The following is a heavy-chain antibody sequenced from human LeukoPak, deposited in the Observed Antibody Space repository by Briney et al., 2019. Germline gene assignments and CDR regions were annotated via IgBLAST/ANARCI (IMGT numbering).Heavy chain of an antibody. CDR2: ISGSGDTT. CDR3: AKCTNMRFYDFWGGPFDY. J-gene: IGHJ4*02. CDR1: GFTFTNYA. V-gene: IGHV3-23*01. Sequence: GGSLRLSCAASGFTFTNYAMTWVRQAPGRGLEWVSAISGSGDTTSYADSVKGRFTISRDNSKNTLYLQMNSLIFEDTAVYYCAKCTNMRFYDFWGGPFDYWGQGAMVTVSS. D-gene: IGHD3-3*01.